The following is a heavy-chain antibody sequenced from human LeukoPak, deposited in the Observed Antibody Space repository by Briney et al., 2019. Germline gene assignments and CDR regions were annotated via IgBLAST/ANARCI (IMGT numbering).Heavy chain of an antibody. CDR3: AKAAAAPGFDF. J-gene: IGHJ4*02. CDR2: VSGSGDRM. V-gene: IGHV3-23*01. CDR1: GFTSSSYA. Sequence: GGSLRLSCAASGFTSSSYALNWVRQAPGKGLEWVATVSGSGDRMYHADSVKGRFTISRDNSKNTIYLQMNSLRAEDTALYYCAKAAAAPGFDFWGQGTLVTVSS. D-gene: IGHD6-13*01.